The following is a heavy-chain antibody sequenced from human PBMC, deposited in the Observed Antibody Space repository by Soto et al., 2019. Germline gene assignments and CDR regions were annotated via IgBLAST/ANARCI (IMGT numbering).Heavy chain of an antibody. V-gene: IGHV4-39*01. J-gene: IGHJ4*02. CDR1: GGSISSSSYY. CDR2: IYYSGST. CDR3: ARRDSSQEDGSKKGFDH. D-gene: IGHD2-15*01. Sequence: PSETLSLTCTVSGGSISSSSYYWGWIRQPPGKGLEWIGSIYYSGSTYYNPSLKSRVTISVDTSKNQFSLKLSSVTAADTAVYYCARRDSSQEDGSKKGFDHWGQGTLV.